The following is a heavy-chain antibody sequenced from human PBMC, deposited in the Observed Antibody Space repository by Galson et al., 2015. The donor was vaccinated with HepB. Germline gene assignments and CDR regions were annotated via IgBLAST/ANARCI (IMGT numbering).Heavy chain of an antibody. V-gene: IGHV1-69*02. CDR3: ARAPGGPGCSGGSCYYFDY. J-gene: IGHJ4*02. Sequence: SVKVSCKASGGTFSSYTISWVRQAPGQGLEWMGRIIPILGIANYAQKFQGRVTITADKSTSTAYMELSSLRSEDTAVYYCARAPGGPGCSGGSCYYFDYWGQGTLVTVSS. CDR2: IIPILGIA. CDR1: GGTFSSYT. D-gene: IGHD2-15*01.